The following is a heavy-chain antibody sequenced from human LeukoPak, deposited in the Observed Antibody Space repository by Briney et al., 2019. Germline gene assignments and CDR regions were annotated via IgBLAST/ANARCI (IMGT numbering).Heavy chain of an antibody. Sequence: SVKVSCKASGGTFSSYTISWVRQAPGQGLEWMGRIIPILGIANYAQKFQGRVTITADESTSTAYMELSSLRSEDTAVYYCARAHWSGYYTYYFDYWGQGTLVTVSS. CDR2: IIPILGIA. J-gene: IGHJ4*02. V-gene: IGHV1-69*02. D-gene: IGHD3-3*01. CDR1: GGTFSSYT. CDR3: ARAHWSGYYTYYFDY.